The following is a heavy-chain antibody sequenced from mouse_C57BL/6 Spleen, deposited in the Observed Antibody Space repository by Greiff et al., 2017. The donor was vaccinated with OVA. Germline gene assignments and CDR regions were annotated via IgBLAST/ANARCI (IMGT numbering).Heavy chain of an antibody. CDR3: ARGVYSNLPGFAY. CDR1: GYAFSSSW. J-gene: IGHJ3*01. CDR2: LYPGDGDT. V-gene: IGHV1-82*01. Sequence: QVQLKESGPELVKPGASVKISCKASGYAFSSSWMNWVKQRPGKGLEWIGRLYPGDGDTNYNGKFKGKATLTADKSSSTAYMQLSSLTSEDSAVYFCARGVYSNLPGFAYWGQGTLVTVSA. D-gene: IGHD2-5*01.